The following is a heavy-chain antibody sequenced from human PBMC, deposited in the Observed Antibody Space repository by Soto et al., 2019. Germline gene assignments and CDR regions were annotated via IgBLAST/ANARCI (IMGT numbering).Heavy chain of an antibody. CDR1: GGSISSGDYY. J-gene: IGHJ4*02. V-gene: IGHV4-30-4*01. Sequence: QVQLQESGPGLVKPSQTLSLTCTVSGGSISSGDYYWSWIRQPPGKGLEWIGYIYYSGSTYYNPSLKSRVTISVDTSKNQFSLKLSSVTAADTAVYYCARVSFGGGGDCYPFDYWGQGTLVTVSS. D-gene: IGHD2-21*02. CDR2: IYYSGST. CDR3: ARVSFGGGGDCYPFDY.